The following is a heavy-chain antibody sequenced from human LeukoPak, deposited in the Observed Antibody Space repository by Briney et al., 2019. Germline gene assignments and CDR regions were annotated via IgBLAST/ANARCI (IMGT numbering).Heavy chain of an antibody. V-gene: IGHV3-30*04. D-gene: IGHD6-13*01. CDR3: ARDSPPGYSSSWYYFDY. CDR1: GFTFSSYA. J-gene: IGHJ4*02. Sequence: PGRSLRLSCAASGFTFSSYAMHWVRQAPGKGLEWVAVISYDGSNKYYADSVKGRFTISRDNSKNTLYLQMNSLRAEDTAVYYCARDSPPGYSSSWYYFDYGGQGTLVTVSS. CDR2: ISYDGSNK.